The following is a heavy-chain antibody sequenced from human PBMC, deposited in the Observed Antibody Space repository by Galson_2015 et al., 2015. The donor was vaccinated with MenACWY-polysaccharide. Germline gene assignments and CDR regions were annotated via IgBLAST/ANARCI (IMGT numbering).Heavy chain of an antibody. J-gene: IGHJ4*02. CDR2: ISWNSGSK. Sequence: SLRLSCAASGFTFDDYAMHWVRQAPGKGLEWVSAISWNSGSKGYADSVKGRFATSRDNAKNSLYLQMNSLRAEDTAFYYCAKGATYDFWSGYYDYGGQGTLVTVSS. CDR3: AKGATYDFWSGYYDY. D-gene: IGHD3-3*01. CDR1: GFTFDDYA. V-gene: IGHV3-9*01.